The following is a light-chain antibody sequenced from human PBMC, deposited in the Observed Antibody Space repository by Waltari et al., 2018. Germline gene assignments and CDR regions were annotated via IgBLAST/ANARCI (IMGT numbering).Light chain of an antibody. J-gene: IGKJ4*01. Sequence: EIVMTQSPATLSLSPGESATLSCRASQNVYTNLAWYPQKPGQAPRLLISGASARATGVPWRFRGRGSGTEFTRTIRSLQSDDFAVYYCQQYNTWPPRTVGGGTRVDIK. CDR2: GAS. V-gene: IGKV3-15*01. CDR1: QNVYTN. CDR3: QQYNTWPPRT.